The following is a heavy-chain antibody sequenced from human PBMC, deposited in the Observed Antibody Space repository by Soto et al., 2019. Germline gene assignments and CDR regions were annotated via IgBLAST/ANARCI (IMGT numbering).Heavy chain of an antibody. V-gene: IGHV4-39*01. J-gene: IGHJ4*02. CDR1: GCSVSSTNHY. CDR2: IYYSGIT. CDR3: ARHGYYYDSTGYYYFV. D-gene: IGHD3-22*01. Sequence: SETPSLTLTVSGCSVSSTNHYWRLIRQPPGKGLEWTGDIYYSGITRYNPSLKSRVTISVDTSKDQFSLKLRSVTAADTAVYYCARHGYYYDSTGYYYFVWGQGTQVTVSS.